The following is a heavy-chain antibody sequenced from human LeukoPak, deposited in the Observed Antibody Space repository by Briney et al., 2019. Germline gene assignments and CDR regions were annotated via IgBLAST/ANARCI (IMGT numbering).Heavy chain of an antibody. V-gene: IGHV4-59*08. Sequence: PSETLSLTCTVSGGSISSYYWSWIRQPPGKGLEWIGYIYYSGSTNYNPSLKSRVTISVDTSKNQFSLKLSSVTAADTAVYYCARTVGAEVDYWGQGTLVTVSS. CDR3: ARTVGAEVDY. CDR2: IYYSGST. J-gene: IGHJ4*02. CDR1: GGSISSYY. D-gene: IGHD1-26*01.